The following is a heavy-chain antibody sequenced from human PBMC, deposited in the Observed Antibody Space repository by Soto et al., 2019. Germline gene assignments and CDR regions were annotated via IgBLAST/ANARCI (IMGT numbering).Heavy chain of an antibody. CDR1: GASINSGGYY. CDR3: ARYYFDSSGYSHWFDP. Sequence: PSETLSLTCTVSGASINSGGYYCSWVRQLPGKGLEWIGYIYYSGRTHYNPSLKSRVTISVDTSNNQFSLKLSSVTAADTAVYYCARYYFDSSGYSHWFDPWGQGTLVTVSS. V-gene: IGHV4-31*03. J-gene: IGHJ5*02. CDR2: IYYSGRT. D-gene: IGHD3-22*01.